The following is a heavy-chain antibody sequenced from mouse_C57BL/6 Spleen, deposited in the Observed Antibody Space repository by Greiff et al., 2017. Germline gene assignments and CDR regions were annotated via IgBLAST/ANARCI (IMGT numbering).Heavy chain of an antibody. CDR2: ILPGSGST. CDR3: ARWGAYYGYGVGFAY. J-gene: IGHJ3*01. D-gene: IGHD2-9*01. CDR1: GYTFTGYW. Sequence: VQLQQSGAELMKPGASVKLSCKATGYTFTGYWIEWVKQRPGHGLEWIGEILPGSGSTNYTEKFKGKATVTVGTSCNTAYMQVSSLTTEDSAVYTGARWGAYYGYGVGFAYWGQGTLVTVSA. V-gene: IGHV1-9*01.